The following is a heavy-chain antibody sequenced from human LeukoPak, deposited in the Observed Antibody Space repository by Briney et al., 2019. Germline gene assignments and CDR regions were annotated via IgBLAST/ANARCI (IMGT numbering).Heavy chain of an antibody. CDR2: ISGSGGST. Sequence: PGGSLRLSCAASGFTFSSYSMNWVRQAPGKGLEWVSAISGSGGSTYYADSVKGRFTISRDNSKNTLYLQMNSLRAEDTAVYYCASFYDILYYYYGMDVWGQGTTVTVSS. CDR1: GFTFSSYS. D-gene: IGHD2/OR15-2a*01. V-gene: IGHV3-23*01. J-gene: IGHJ6*02. CDR3: ASFYDILYYYYGMDV.